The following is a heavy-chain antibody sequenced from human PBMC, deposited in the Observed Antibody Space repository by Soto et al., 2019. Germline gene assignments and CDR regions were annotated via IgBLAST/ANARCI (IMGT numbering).Heavy chain of an antibody. CDR2: ISYDGSQK. V-gene: IGHV3-30-3*01. CDR3: ARPSLFGELYKGGFDF. D-gene: IGHD3-10*01. J-gene: IGHJ4*02. Sequence: QVQLVESGGGVVQPGRSLRLSCAASGFTFSSFAMHWVRQAPGKGLEWVAAISYDGSQKYHADSVRGRFTISRDDSKNTLYLQMNSLRGEDMAVYYCARPSLFGELYKGGFDFWGQGTLVTVSS. CDR1: GFTFSSFA.